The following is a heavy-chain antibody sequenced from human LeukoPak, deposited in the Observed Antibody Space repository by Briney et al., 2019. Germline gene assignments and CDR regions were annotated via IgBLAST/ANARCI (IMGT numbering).Heavy chain of an antibody. V-gene: IGHV1-18*01. D-gene: IGHD2-2*01. CDR3: ARDTTYCGSTSSPPGWYNYYGMDV. J-gene: IGHJ6*04. CDR1: GYTFTSYG. CDR2: ISAYNGNT. Sequence: ASVKVSCKASGYTFTSYGISWVRQAPGQGLEWMGWISAYNGNTNYAQKLQGRVTMTTDTSTSTAYMELRSLRSDDTAVYYCARDTTYCGSTSSPPGWYNYYGMDVWCKGTTGTVSP.